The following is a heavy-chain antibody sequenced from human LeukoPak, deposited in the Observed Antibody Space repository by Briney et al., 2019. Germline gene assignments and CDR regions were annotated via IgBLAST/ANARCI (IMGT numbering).Heavy chain of an antibody. CDR3: AKEGEYYYDSSGTGHFDY. D-gene: IGHD3-22*01. Sequence: GGSLRLSCAASGFTFSSYGMNWVRQAPGKGLEWLAVISYDGSNKYYADSVKGRFTISRDNSKNTLYLQMNSLRAEDTAVYYCAKEGEYYYDSSGTGHFDYWGQGTLVTVSS. V-gene: IGHV3-30*18. J-gene: IGHJ4*02. CDR1: GFTFSSYG. CDR2: ISYDGSNK.